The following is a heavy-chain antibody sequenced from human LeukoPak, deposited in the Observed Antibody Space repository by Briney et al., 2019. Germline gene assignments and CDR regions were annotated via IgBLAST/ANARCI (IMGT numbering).Heavy chain of an antibody. CDR2: IYLGDSDT. CDR3: ATPSYYDSSGYYLDY. J-gene: IGHJ4*02. Sequence: GESLKISCKGSGYSFTSYWIGWVRQVPGEGLEWMGIIYLGDSDTRYSPSFQGQVTISADKSISTAYLQWSSLKASDTAMYYCATPSYYDSSGYYLDYWGQGTLVTVSS. D-gene: IGHD3-22*01. V-gene: IGHV5-51*01. CDR1: GYSFTSYW.